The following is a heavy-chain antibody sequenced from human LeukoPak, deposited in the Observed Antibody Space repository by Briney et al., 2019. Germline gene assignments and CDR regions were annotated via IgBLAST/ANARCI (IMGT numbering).Heavy chain of an antibody. V-gene: IGHV3-48*03. CDR2: ISSSGSTI. CDR1: GFTFSSYE. Sequence: QPGGSLRLSCAASGFTFSSYEMNWVRQAPGKGLEWVSYISSSGSTIYYADPVKGRFTISRDNAKNSLYLQMNSLRAEDTAVYYCAKPDLWFGEDPSDGDYWGQGTLVTVSS. J-gene: IGHJ4*02. CDR3: AKPDLWFGEDPSDGDY. D-gene: IGHD3-10*01.